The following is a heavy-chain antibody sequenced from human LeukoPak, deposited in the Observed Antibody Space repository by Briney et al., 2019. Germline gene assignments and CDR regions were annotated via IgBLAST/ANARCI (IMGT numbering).Heavy chain of an antibody. CDR3: ARGGYSYGYDDDFDY. J-gene: IGHJ4*02. CDR1: GGSISSYY. V-gene: IGHV4-59*01. Sequence: PSETLSLTCTVSGGSISSYYWSWIRQPPGKGLEWIGYIYNSGSTNYNPSLKSRVTISVDTSKNQFSLKLSSVTAADTAVYYCARGGYSYGYDDDFDYSGQGTLVTVSS. D-gene: IGHD5-18*01. CDR2: IYNSGST.